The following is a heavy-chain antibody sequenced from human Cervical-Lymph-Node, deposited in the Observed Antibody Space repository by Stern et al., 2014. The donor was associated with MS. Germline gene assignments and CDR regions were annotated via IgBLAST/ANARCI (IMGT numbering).Heavy chain of an antibody. CDR3: TRGWHYGMDI. Sequence: VQLVESGGGLVQPGGSLRLSCEASGFTFSSYWMTWVRQAPGKGLEWVASIKQSGSETHYVGSVKGRFTVSRDDAKKSVFLQMNSLRDDDTAVYHCTRGWHYGMDIWGQGTTVTVSS. D-gene: IGHD2-15*01. CDR1: GFTFSSYW. J-gene: IGHJ6*02. V-gene: IGHV3-7*01. CDR2: IKQSGSET.